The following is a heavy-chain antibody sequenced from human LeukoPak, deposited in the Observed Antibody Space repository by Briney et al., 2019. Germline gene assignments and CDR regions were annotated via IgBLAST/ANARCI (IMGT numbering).Heavy chain of an antibody. V-gene: IGHV4-34*01. D-gene: IGHD7-27*01. CDR3: ARGLSPAGETLGY. J-gene: IGHJ4*02. CDR2: INHSEIP. Sequence: SQTLSLTCTVYGGALSGYYWSWIRQPPGKGLDWIGEINHSEIPRYNPSLKSRVTISLDTSKNQFSLNLTSVTAADTALYYCARGLSPAGETLGYWGQGTLVTVSS. CDR1: GGALSGYY.